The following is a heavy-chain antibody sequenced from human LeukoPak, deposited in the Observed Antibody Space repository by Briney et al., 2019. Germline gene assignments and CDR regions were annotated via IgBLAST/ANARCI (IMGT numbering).Heavy chain of an antibody. V-gene: IGHV1-3*01. D-gene: IGHD3-16*01. CDR3: ARELGARYYYYYGMDV. J-gene: IGHJ6*02. Sequence: GASVKVSCKASGYTFTTYAMHWVRQAPGQRLEWMGWINAGNGNTKYSQKFQGRVTITRGTSANTAYMELSSLRSEDTAVYYCARELGARYYYYYGMDVWGQGTTVTVSS. CDR1: GYTFTTYA. CDR2: INAGNGNT.